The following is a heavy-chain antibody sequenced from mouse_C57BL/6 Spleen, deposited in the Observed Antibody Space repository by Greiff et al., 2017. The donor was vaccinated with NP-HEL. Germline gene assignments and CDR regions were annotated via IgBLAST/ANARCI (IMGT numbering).Heavy chain of an antibody. J-gene: IGHJ1*03. V-gene: IGHV3-1*01. CDR1: GYSITSGYD. CDR3: ARDDGSSLYWYFDV. D-gene: IGHD1-1*01. CDR2: ISYSGST. Sequence: ESGPGMVKPSQSLSLTCTVTGYSITSGYDWHWIRHFPGNKLEWMGYISYSGSTNYNPSLKSRISITHDTSKNHFFLKLNSVTTEDTATYYCARDDGSSLYWYFDVWGTGTTVTVSS.